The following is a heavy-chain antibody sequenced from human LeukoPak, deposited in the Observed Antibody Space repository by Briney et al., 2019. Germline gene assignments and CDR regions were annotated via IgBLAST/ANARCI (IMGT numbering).Heavy chain of an antibody. J-gene: IGHJ3*02. CDR2: ISSSDSTI. CDR3: ARPPAEYYYDAFDI. CDR1: GFTFSAYT. D-gene: IGHD3-10*01. V-gene: IGHV3-48*01. Sequence: GGSLRLSCAASGFTFSAYTMNWVRQAPGKGLEWVSYISSSDSTIYYADSVKGRFTIFRDNSKNTLYLQVNSLRAEDTAVYYCARPPAEYYYDAFDIWGQGTMVTVPS.